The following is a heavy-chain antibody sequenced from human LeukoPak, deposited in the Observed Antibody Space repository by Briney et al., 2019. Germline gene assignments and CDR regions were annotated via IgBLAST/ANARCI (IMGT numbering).Heavy chain of an antibody. CDR2: ISSSSYI. CDR1: GFTFSSYS. CDR3: ARDKLVPYYFDY. D-gene: IGHD6-6*01. V-gene: IGHV3-21*01. J-gene: IGHJ4*02. Sequence: GALRLSCAASGFTFSSYSMNWVRQAPGKGLEWVSSISSSSYIYYADSVKGRFTISRDNAKNSLYLQMNSLRAEDTAVYYCARDKLVPYYFDYWGQGTLVTVSS.